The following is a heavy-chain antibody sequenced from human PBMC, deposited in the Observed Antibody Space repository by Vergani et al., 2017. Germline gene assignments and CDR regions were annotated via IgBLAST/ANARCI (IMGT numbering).Heavy chain of an antibody. CDR2: ISYEGTQK. CDR1: GFTSSYYG. J-gene: IGHJ1*01. Sequence: QVHLVESGGGVVQPGRSLRLSCVVSGFTSSYYGMHWVRQAPGKGLEWVAVISYEGTQKYYADSWKGRFTISRDNSKSTLYLPMNSLRTEDTAVYYCATKSCGTPGCQIGYFREWGQGTLVTVSS. CDR3: ATKSCGTPGCQIGYFRE. V-gene: IGHV3-30*03. D-gene: IGHD1-1*01.